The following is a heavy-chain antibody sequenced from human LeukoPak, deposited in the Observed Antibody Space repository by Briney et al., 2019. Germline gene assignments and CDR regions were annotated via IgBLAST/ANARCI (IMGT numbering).Heavy chain of an antibody. CDR3: TSEANDY. V-gene: IGHV3-30*02. Sequence: GGSLRLSCAASGFTFSSYGMHWVRQAPGKGLEWVAFIRYDGSNKYYADSVKGRSTISRDNSKNTLYLQMNSLRAEDTAVYYSTSEANDYWGQGTLVTVSS. CDR1: GFTFSSYG. J-gene: IGHJ4*02. CDR2: IRYDGSNK.